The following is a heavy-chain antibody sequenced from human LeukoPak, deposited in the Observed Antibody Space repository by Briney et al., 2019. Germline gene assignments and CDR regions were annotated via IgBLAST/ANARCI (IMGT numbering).Heavy chain of an antibody. CDR1: GFTFSSYT. V-gene: IGHV3-48*04. CDR2: ISTVGSTI. D-gene: IGHD3-3*01. J-gene: IGHJ3*02. CDR3: ARDKGEWYYAFHI. Sequence: GGTLRLSCVASGFTFSSYTMNWVRQAPGKGLDWVSYISTVGSTIHYADSVKGRFTISRDNAKNSLYLQMNSLRAEDTAVYYCARDKGEWYYAFHIWGRGAMVTVSS.